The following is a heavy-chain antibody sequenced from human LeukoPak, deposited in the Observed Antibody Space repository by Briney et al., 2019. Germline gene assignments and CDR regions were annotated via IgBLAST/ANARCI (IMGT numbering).Heavy chain of an antibody. V-gene: IGHV4-30-2*01. D-gene: IGHD3-10*01. CDR1: GGSISSGGYS. CDR3: ARDLGLLWFDP. J-gene: IGHJ5*02. CDR2: IYHSGST. Sequence: PSQTLSLTCAVSGGSISSGGYSWSWIRQPPGKGLEWIGYIYHSGSTYYNPSLKSRVTISVDRSKNQFSLKLSSVTAADTAVYYCARDLGLLWFDPWGQGTLVTVSS.